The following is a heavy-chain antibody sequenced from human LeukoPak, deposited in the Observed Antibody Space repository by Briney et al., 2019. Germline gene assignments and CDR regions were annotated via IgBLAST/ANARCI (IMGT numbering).Heavy chain of an antibody. CDR3: AKDKNDYGDYYYMDV. J-gene: IGHJ6*03. V-gene: IGHV3-30*02. CDR1: GFTFSSYG. CDR2: IRHDGNHK. Sequence: GGSLRLSCAASGFTFSSYGMHWVRQAPGKGLEWVAFIRHDGNHKNCADSVKGRFTISRDNSKNTLSLQMSSLRAEDTAVYYCAKDKNDYGDYYYMDVWAKGPRSPSP. D-gene: IGHD4-17*01.